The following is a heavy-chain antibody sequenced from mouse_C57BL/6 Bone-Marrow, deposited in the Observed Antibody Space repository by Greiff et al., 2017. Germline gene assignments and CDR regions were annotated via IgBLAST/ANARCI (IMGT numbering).Heavy chain of an antibody. CDR2: INPSSGYT. Sequence: QVQLQQSGAELARPGASVKMSCKASGYTFTSYTMHWVKQRPGQGLEWIGYINPSSGYTKYNQKFKDKATLTADKSSSTAYMQLSSLTSEDSAVYYCAIKGSSVPHWYFDVWAQGPRSPSPQ. D-gene: IGHD1-3*01. V-gene: IGHV1-4*01. J-gene: IGHJ1*03. CDR1: GYTFTSYT. CDR3: AIKGSSVPHWYFDV.